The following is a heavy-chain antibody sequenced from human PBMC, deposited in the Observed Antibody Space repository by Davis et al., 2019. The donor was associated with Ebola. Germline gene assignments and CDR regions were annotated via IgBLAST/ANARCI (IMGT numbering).Heavy chain of an antibody. J-gene: IGHJ6*02. CDR1: GGSISSYY. CDR3: ARDMSLSFHGTPRLRGPYGMDV. V-gene: IGHV4-59*12. Sequence: MPSETLSLTCTVSGGSISSYYWSWIRQPPGKGLEWIGYIYYSGSTNYNPSLKSRVTISVDTSKNQFSLKLSSVTAADTAVYYCARDMSLSFHGTPRLRGPYGMDVWGQGTTVTVS. CDR2: IYYSGST. D-gene: IGHD2-15*01.